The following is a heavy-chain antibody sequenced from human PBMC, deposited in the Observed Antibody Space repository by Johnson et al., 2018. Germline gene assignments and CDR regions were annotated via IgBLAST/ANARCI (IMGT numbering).Heavy chain of an antibody. D-gene: IGHD4-17*01. CDR1: GFIFSDYS. J-gene: IGHJ1*01. CDR2: ISSSGTL. Sequence: VQLVESGGGLVQPGGSLRLSCTASGFIFSDYSMNWVRQAPRKGLEWVSYISSSGTLYYADSVKGRFTISRDNAKNSLYLQMNSLRGEDTAVYYCARRGDYDEGYFQHWGQGTLVTVSS. V-gene: IGHV3-69-1*01. CDR3: ARRGDYDEGYFQH.